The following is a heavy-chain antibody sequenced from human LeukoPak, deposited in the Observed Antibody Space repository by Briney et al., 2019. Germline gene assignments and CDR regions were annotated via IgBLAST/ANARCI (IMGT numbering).Heavy chain of an antibody. CDR1: VFTSTTNW. V-gene: IGHV3-74*01. D-gene: IGHD1-1*01. Sequence: PGGSLRLSCAASVFTSTTNWMHSGRQAPGKGLVWVSRIKGDGSITNYADSVKGRFTISRDNAKNTLYLQMNSLRAEDTAVYYCARENWYLDYWGQGTLVTVSS. CDR2: IKGDGSIT. J-gene: IGHJ4*02. CDR3: ARENWYLDY.